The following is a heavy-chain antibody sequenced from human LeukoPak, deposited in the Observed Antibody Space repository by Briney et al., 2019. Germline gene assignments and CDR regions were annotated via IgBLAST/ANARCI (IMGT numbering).Heavy chain of an antibody. CDR3: ARLGDYYDSSGYCWSYY. V-gene: IGHV7-4-1*02. CDR2: INTNTGNP. J-gene: IGHJ4*02. D-gene: IGHD3-22*01. Sequence: GASVKVSCKASGYTFTGYFMHWVRQAPGQGLEWMGWINTNTGNPTYAQGFTGRFVFSLDTSVSTAYLQISSLTAEDTAVYYCARLGDYYDSSGYCWSYYWGQGTLVTVSS. CDR1: GYTFTGYF.